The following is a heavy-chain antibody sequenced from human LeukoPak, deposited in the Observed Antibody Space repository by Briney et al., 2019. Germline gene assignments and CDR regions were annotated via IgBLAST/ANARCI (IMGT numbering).Heavy chain of an antibody. Sequence: SQTLSLTCTVSGGSIYGGGYYWSWIRQPPGKGLEWIGYIYHSGTTYYNPSLKSRVTISIDRSKNQFSLKLSSVTAADTAVYYCARARDTTSGSNWFDPWGQGTLVTVSS. D-gene: IGHD1-26*01. CDR2: IYHSGTT. J-gene: IGHJ5*02. V-gene: IGHV4-30-2*01. CDR3: ARARDTTSGSNWFDP. CDR1: GGSIYGGGYY.